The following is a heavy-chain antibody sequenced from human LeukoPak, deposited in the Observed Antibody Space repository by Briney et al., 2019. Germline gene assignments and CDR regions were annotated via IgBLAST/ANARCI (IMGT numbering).Heavy chain of an antibody. D-gene: IGHD6-19*01. V-gene: IGHV4-34*01. J-gene: IGHJ4*02. CDR2: INHSGST. Sequence: SETLSLTCAVYGGSFSGYYWSWIRQPPGKGLEWIGEINHSGSTNYNPSLKSRVTISVDTSKNQFSLKPSSVTAADTAVYYCARYSSGWYQESNTYYFDYWGQGTLVTVSS. CDR3: ARYSSGWYQESNTYYFDY. CDR1: GGSFSGYY.